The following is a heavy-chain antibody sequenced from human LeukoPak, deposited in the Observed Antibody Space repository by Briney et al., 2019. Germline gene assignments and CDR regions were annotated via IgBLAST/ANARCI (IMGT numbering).Heavy chain of an antibody. Sequence: GGSLRLSCAASGLTFTDAWMTWVRQAPGKGPAWVGRIKSKADGGTTDYAAPVKRRFIISRDDSKNTLYLQMNSLKTEDTAVYYCATRPPPYGDFYFDFWGQGALVTVSS. CDR1: GLTFTDAW. J-gene: IGHJ4*02. D-gene: IGHD4-17*01. CDR2: IKSKADGGTT. CDR3: ATRPPPYGDFYFDF. V-gene: IGHV3-15*01.